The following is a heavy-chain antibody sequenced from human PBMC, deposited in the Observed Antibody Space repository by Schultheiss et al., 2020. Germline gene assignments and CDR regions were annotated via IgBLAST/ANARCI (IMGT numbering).Heavy chain of an antibody. CDR2: INSDGSST. CDR1: GFTFSSYW. D-gene: IGHD4-11*01. V-gene: IGHV3-74*01. Sequence: GGSLRLSCAASGFTFSSYWMHWVRQAPGKGLVWVSRINSDGSSTSYADSVTGRFTISRDNSKNTLYLQMNSLRAEDTAVYYCASDYSNYYGMDVWGQGTTVTVSS. CDR3: ASDYSNYYGMDV. J-gene: IGHJ6*02.